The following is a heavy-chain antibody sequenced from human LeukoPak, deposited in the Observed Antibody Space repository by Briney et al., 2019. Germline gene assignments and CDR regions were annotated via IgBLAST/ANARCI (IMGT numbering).Heavy chain of an antibody. J-gene: IGHJ4*02. CDR1: GFTFSSYA. Sequence: GGSLRLSCAASGFTFSSYAMSWVRQAPGKGLEWASAISGSGGSTYYADSVKGRFTISRDNSKNTLYLQMNSLRAEDTAVYYCAKAKGAMVRGVISYIDYWGQGTLVTVYS. D-gene: IGHD3-10*01. CDR3: AKAKGAMVRGVISYIDY. V-gene: IGHV3-23*01. CDR2: ISGSGGST.